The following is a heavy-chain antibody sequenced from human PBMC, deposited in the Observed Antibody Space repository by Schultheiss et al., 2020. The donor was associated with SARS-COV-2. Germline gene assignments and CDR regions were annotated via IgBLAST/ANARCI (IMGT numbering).Heavy chain of an antibody. Sequence: SQTLSLTCTVSGDSISSSNYYWSWIRQPPGKGLEWIGEINHSGSTNYNPSLKSRVTISVDTSKNQFSLKLSSVTAADTAVYYCARGGLGSSGYYYDRRTAAWAYWGQGTLVTVSS. D-gene: IGHD3-22*01. V-gene: IGHV4-39*07. CDR1: GDSISSSNYY. CDR2: INHSGST. J-gene: IGHJ4*02. CDR3: ARGGLGSSGYYYDRRTAAWAY.